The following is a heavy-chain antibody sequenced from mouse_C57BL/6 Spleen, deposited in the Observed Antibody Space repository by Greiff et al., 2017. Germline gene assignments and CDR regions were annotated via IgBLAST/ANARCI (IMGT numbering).Heavy chain of an antibody. D-gene: IGHD3-2*02. J-gene: IGHJ2*01. CDR1: GYTFTSYW. CDR2: IYPSDSET. CDR3: ARKSSGHVDY. V-gene: IGHV1-61*01. Sequence: QVQLQQPGAELVRPGSSVKLSCKASGYTFTSYWMDWVKQRPGQGLEWIGNIYPSDSETHYNQKFKDKATLTVDKSSSTAYMQLSSLTSEDSAVYYCARKSSGHVDYWGQGTTLTVSS.